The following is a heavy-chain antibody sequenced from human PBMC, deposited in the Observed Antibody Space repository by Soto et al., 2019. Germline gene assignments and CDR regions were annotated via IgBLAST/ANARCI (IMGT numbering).Heavy chain of an antibody. V-gene: IGHV3-23*01. CDR3: AKALRPSLNFFYYMDV. CDR2: LGGNGFTT. Sequence: EVQLLESGGGLVQPGGSLRLSCVVSGFTFGSYAMSWVRQAPEKGPEWVAILGGNGFTTYYADSVKGRFTISGDKSKSTLLLQMNSLRAGDTGVDYCAKALRPSLNFFYYMDVWGRGPAVTVSS. D-gene: IGHD2-2*01. CDR1: GFTFGSYA. J-gene: IGHJ6*03.